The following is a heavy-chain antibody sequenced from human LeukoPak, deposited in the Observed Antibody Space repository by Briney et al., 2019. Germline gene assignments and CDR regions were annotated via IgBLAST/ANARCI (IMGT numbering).Heavy chain of an antibody. D-gene: IGHD3-3*01. CDR1: VGSFSGYY. CDR2: INHSGST. J-gene: IGHJ4*02. Sequence: SETLSLTCAVYVGSFSGYYWSWIRQPPGKGLEWIGEINHSGSTSYNPSLKSRVTMSVDTSKNQFSLKVSSVTAADTAVYYCASIDFWSDYWGQGTLVTVSS. V-gene: IGHV4-34*01. CDR3: ASIDFWSDY.